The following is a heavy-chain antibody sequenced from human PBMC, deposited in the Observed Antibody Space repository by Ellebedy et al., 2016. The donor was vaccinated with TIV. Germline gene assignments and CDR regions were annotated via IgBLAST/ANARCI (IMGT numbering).Heavy chain of an antibody. CDR1: GGSFSGYY. CDR3: ARDRAAVSRYFDL. V-gene: IGHV4-4*07. D-gene: IGHD6-13*01. Sequence: SETLSLTXAVYGGSFSGYYWSWIRQPAGKGLEWIGRIYTSGSTNYNPSLKSRVTLSVDTSKNQFSLKLSSVTAADTAVYYCARDRAAVSRYFDLWGRGTLVTVSS. CDR2: IYTSGST. J-gene: IGHJ2*01.